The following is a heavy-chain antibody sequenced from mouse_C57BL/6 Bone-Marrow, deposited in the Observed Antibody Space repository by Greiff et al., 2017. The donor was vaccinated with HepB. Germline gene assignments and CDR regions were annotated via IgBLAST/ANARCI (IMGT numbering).Heavy chain of an antibody. CDR2: ISDGGSYT. CDR3: ARDYYGSRIRTGHFDV. CDR1: GFTFSSYA. J-gene: IGHJ1*03. Sequence: EVMLVESGGGLVKPGGSLKLSCAASGFTFSSYAMSWVRQTPEKRLEWVATISDGGSYTYYPDNVKGRFTISRDNAKNNLDLQMSHLKSEDTAMYYCARDYYGSRIRTGHFDVWGTGTTVTVSS. V-gene: IGHV5-4*01. D-gene: IGHD1-1*01.